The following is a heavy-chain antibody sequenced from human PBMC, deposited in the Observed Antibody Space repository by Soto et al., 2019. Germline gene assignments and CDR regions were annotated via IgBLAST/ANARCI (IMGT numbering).Heavy chain of an antibody. Sequence: GGSLRLSCAASGFTFSSYSRNWVRQAPGKGLEWVSSISSSSSYIYYADSVKGRFTISRDNAKNSLYLQMNSLRAEDTAVYYCARDHGDYHFDYWGQGTLVTVSS. CDR1: GFTFSSYS. D-gene: IGHD4-17*01. CDR3: ARDHGDYHFDY. V-gene: IGHV3-21*01. CDR2: ISSSSSYI. J-gene: IGHJ4*02.